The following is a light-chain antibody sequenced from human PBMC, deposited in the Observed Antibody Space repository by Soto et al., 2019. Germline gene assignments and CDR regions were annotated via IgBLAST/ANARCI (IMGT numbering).Light chain of an antibody. CDR3: QQYHLYWT. CDR1: QRIATW. J-gene: IGKJ1*01. Sequence: DIPLTQSPSTLSASVGDRVTITCRASQRIATWLAWYQHQPGSXPXXLIYGASTLQSGVPSRFSGSGSGAEFTLTIDNLQPEDFATYYCQQYHLYWTFGPGTKVDIK. CDR2: GAS. V-gene: IGKV1-5*01.